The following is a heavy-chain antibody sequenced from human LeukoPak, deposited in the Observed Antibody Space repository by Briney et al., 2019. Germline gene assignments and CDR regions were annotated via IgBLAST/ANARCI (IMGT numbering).Heavy chain of an antibody. Sequence: ASVKVSCKASGYTFTSYDINWVRQATGQGLEWMGWMNPNSGNTGCAQKFQGRVTMTRNTSISTAYMELSSLRSEDTAVYYCARGSPGITGTRRGDNWFDPWGQGTLVTVSS. CDR3: ARGSPGITGTRRGDNWFDP. D-gene: IGHD1-7*01. CDR1: GYTFTSYD. V-gene: IGHV1-8*01. CDR2: MNPNSGNT. J-gene: IGHJ5*02.